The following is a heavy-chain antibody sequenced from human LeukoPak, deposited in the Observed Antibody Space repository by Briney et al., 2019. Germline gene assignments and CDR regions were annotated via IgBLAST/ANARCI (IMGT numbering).Heavy chain of an antibody. Sequence: ASVKVSCKASGYTFTSYGTSWVRQAPGQGLEWMGWISAYNGNTNYAQKLQGRVTMTTDTSTSTAYMELRSLRSDDTAVYYCARVGSGWYSAINWFDPWGQGTLVTVSS. CDR2: ISAYNGNT. CDR3: ARVGSGWYSAINWFDP. CDR1: GYTFTSYG. D-gene: IGHD6-19*01. J-gene: IGHJ5*02. V-gene: IGHV1-18*01.